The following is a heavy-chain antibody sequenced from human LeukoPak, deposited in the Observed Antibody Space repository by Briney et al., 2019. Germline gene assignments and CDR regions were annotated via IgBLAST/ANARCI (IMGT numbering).Heavy chain of an antibody. CDR2: IYYSGTT. CDR1: GGSISSYY. Sequence: NPSETLSLTCTVSGGSISSYYWSWIRQPPGKGPEWIGYIYYSGTTNYNPPLKSRVTISVDTSKNQFSLKLSSVTAADTAVYYCARGVYIAAAQYGYWGQGTLVTVSS. CDR3: ARGVYIAAAQYGY. V-gene: IGHV4-59*01. J-gene: IGHJ4*02. D-gene: IGHD6-13*01.